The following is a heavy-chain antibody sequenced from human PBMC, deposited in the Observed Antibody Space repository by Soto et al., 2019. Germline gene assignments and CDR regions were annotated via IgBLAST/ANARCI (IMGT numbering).Heavy chain of an antibody. D-gene: IGHD2-2*01. CDR3: AKRKFCPSTTYFDS. V-gene: IGHV3-66*01. CDR2: MYSGGET. J-gene: IGHJ4*02. CDR1: GFTVGISY. Sequence: PGGSLRLSCAASGFTVGISYMSWVRRAPGRGLEWVSIMYSGGETYYAASVQGRFTISRDSSENTLYLQMTSLRAEDTAVYYCAKRKFCPSTTYFDSWGQGTLVTVSS.